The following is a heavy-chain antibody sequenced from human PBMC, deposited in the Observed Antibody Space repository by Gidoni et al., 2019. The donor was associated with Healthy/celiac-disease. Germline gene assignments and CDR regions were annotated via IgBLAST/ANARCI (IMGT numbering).Heavy chain of an antibody. V-gene: IGHV3-23*01. CDR2: ISGSGGST. D-gene: IGHD1-26*01. CDR3: AKTDSGSYFDYFDY. J-gene: IGHJ4*02. CDR1: GFTFSSYA. Sequence: EVQLLESGGGLVQPVGSLRLSCSASGFTFSSYAMSWVRQAPGKGLEGVSAISGSGGSTYYADSVKGRFTISRDNSKNTLYLQMNSLRAEDTAVYYCAKTDSGSYFDYFDYWGQGTLVTVSS.